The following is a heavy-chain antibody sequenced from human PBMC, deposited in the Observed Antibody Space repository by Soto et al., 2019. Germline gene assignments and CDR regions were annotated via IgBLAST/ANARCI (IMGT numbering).Heavy chain of an antibody. J-gene: IGHJ4*02. V-gene: IGHV3-30-3*01. CDR2: ISYDGSDT. CDR1: GFNFGSEA. CDR3: AKDWGLGM. Sequence: LRLSCAASGFNFGSEAMAWVRQDPGKGLEWVASISYDGSDTLYIDSVKGRFTISRDNSKSTVDLQMNSLRPEDTAVYYCAKDWGLGMWGQGTLVTVSS. D-gene: IGHD3-16*01.